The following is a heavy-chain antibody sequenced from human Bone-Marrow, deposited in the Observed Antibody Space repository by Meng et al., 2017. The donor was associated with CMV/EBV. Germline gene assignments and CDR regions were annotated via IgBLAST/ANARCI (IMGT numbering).Heavy chain of an antibody. J-gene: IGHJ6*02. D-gene: IGHD3-3*01. CDR2: INWNGGST. V-gene: IGHV3-20*04. Sequence: GGSPRLSCSASGSTFSGYCWIRQAPGKGVEWVSGINWNGGSTGYADSVKGRFTISRDNAKNHLYLQMKSLRAEDTALCYRAGVTQVEPNPTAPHYDFDEGGGMDVWGQGTTVTVSS. CDR1: GSTFSGYC. CDR3: AGVTQVEPNPTAPHYDFDEGGGMDV.